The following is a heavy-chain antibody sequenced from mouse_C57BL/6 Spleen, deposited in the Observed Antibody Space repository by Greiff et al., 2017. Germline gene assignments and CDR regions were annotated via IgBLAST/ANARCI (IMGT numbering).Heavy chain of an antibody. CDR1: GYTFTSYW. CDR3: ARSFINTVVATDWYCDV. CDR2: IYPGSGST. Sequence: QVQLQQPGAELVKPGASVKMSCKASGYTFTSYWITWVKQRPGQGLEWIGDIYPGSGSTNYNEKFKSKATLTVDTSSSTAYMQLSSLTSEDSAVYYCARSFINTVVATDWYCDVWGTGTTVTVSS. D-gene: IGHD1-1*01. V-gene: IGHV1-55*01. J-gene: IGHJ1*03.